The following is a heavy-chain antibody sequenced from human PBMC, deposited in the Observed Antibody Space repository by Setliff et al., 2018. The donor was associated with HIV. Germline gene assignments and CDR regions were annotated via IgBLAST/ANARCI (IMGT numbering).Heavy chain of an antibody. Sequence: SETLSLTCTLSGGSFGRYYWSWIRQSAGKGLEWLGYVYFTGHTNYNPSLQSRVTISLDTSKNQFSLRLNSLTAADTAVYYCARSPEWGGGGIDYWGQGTLVTVSS. CDR1: GGSFGRYY. CDR3: ARSPEWGGGGIDY. V-gene: IGHV4-4*09. J-gene: IGHJ4*02. D-gene: IGHD1-26*01. CDR2: VYFTGHT.